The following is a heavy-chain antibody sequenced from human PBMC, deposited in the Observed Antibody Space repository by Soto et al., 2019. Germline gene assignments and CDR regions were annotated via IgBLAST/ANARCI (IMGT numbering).Heavy chain of an antibody. Sequence: GGSLRLSCAASGFTFSSYGMHWVRQAPGKGLEWVAVIWYDGSNKYYADSVKGRFTISRDNSKNTLYLQMNSLRAEDTAVYYCARGHRLAGHSRRIYYYYGMDVWGQGTTVTVSS. D-gene: IGHD6-19*01. CDR2: IWYDGSNK. CDR3: ARGHRLAGHSRRIYYYYGMDV. CDR1: GFTFSSYG. V-gene: IGHV3-33*01. J-gene: IGHJ6*02.